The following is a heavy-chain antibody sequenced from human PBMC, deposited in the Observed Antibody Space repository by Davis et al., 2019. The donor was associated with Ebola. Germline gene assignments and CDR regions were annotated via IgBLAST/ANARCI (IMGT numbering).Heavy chain of an antibody. V-gene: IGHV3-9*01. J-gene: IGHJ4*02. D-gene: IGHD6-13*01. CDR3: AKGRYSSSWYSY. CDR1: GFTFDDYA. CDR2: ISWNSGSI. Sequence: SLKISCAASGFTFDDYAMHWVRQAPGKGLEWVSGISWNSGSIGYADSVKGRFTISRDNAKNSLYLQMNSLRAEDTALYYCAKGRYSSSWYSYRGQGTLVTVSS.